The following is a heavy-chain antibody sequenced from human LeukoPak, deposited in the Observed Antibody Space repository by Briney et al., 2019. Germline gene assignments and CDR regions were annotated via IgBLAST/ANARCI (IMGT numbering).Heavy chain of an antibody. CDR1: GYTFTSYY. J-gene: IGHJ5*02. Sequence: ASVKVSCKASGYTFTSYYMHWVRQAPGQGLEWMGIINPSGGSTSYAQKFQGRVTMTRDMSTSTVYMELSSLRSEDTAVYYCAREGVYCSGGSCYHSNWFDPWGQGTLVTVSS. D-gene: IGHD2-15*01. CDR2: INPSGGST. V-gene: IGHV1-46*01. CDR3: AREGVYCSGGSCYHSNWFDP.